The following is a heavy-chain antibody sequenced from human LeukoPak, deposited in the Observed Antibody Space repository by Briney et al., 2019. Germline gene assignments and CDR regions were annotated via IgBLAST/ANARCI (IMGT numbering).Heavy chain of an antibody. CDR2: ISYDGSNK. V-gene: IGHV3-30*04. CDR1: GFTFSSYA. J-gene: IGHJ4*02. Sequence: GGSLRLSCAASGFTFSSYAMHWVRQAPGKGLEWVAVISYDGSNKYYADSVKGRFTISRDNSKNTLYLQMNSLRAEDTAVYYCAGSLGPLTEYWGQGTLVTVSS. CDR3: AGSLGPLTEY. D-gene: IGHD7-27*01.